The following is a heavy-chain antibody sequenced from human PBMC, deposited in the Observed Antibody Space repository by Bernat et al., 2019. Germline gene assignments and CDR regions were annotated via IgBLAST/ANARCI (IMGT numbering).Heavy chain of an antibody. CDR3: ARGDCSGGSCQRDAFDI. CDR2: RKQDGSEK. J-gene: IGHJ3*02. CDR1: GFTVSSYW. V-gene: IGHV3-7*04. D-gene: IGHD2-15*01. Sequence: EVQLVESGGGLVQPGGSLRLSCAASGFTVSSYWMSWVRQAPGKWLEWVANRKQDGSEKYYVDSVKGRFNISRANAKNSLYLQMNSLRAEDTAVYYCARGDCSGGSCQRDAFDIWGQGTMVTVSS.